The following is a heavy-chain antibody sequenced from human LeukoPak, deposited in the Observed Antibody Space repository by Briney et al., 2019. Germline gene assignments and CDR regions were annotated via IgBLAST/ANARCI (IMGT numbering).Heavy chain of an antibody. V-gene: IGHV3-9*01. CDR2: ISWNSGSI. Sequence: GGSLRLSCAASGFTFSNAWMSWVRQAPGKGLGWVSGISWNSGSIGYADSVKGRFTISRDNAKNSLYLQMNSLRAEDTALYYCAKDHTRHSGSYYNWFDPWGQGTLVTVSS. CDR3: AKDHTRHSGSYYNWFDP. D-gene: IGHD3-10*01. J-gene: IGHJ5*02. CDR1: GFTFSNAW.